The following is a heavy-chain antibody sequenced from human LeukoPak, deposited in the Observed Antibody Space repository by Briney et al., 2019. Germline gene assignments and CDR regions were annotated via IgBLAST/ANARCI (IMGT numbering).Heavy chain of an antibody. Sequence: PGGSLRLSCAASGFTFNNYALSWVRQAPGKGLAWVSTINGAGDNTYYADSVQGRFTISRDNSKNILHLQINSLRAEDTALYYCAKAEDRSSAWNHWGHGTLVTVT. CDR1: GFTFNNYA. D-gene: IGHD6-25*01. CDR2: INGAGDNT. J-gene: IGHJ5*02. V-gene: IGHV3-23*01. CDR3: AKAEDRSSAWNH.